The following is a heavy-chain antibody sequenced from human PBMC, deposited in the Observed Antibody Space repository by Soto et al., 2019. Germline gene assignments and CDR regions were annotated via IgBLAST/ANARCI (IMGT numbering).Heavy chain of an antibody. J-gene: IGHJ4*02. CDR1: GFTFDDYA. D-gene: IGHD4-17*01. Sequence: PGGSLRLSCSASGFTFDDYAMHWVRQAPGKGLEWVSGISWNSGSIGYADSVKGRFTISRDNAKNSLYLQMNSLRAEDTALYYCAKVGPYGDDYFDYWGQGTLVTVSS. CDR3: AKVGPYGDDYFDY. CDR2: ISWNSGSI. V-gene: IGHV3-9*01.